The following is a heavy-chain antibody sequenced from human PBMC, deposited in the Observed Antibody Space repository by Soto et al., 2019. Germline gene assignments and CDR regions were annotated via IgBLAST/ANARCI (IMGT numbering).Heavy chain of an antibody. CDR3: ARVMSGYDYLDY. CDR1: VFTVSINY. Sequence: GGSLRLSCASSVFTVSINYMSWVRQAPGKGLEWVSVIYSGGSTYYADSVKGRFTISRDNSKNTLYLQMNSLRAEDTAVYYCARVMSGYDYLDYWGQGTMVTVSS. V-gene: IGHV3-53*01. J-gene: IGHJ4*02. D-gene: IGHD5-12*01. CDR2: IYSGGST.